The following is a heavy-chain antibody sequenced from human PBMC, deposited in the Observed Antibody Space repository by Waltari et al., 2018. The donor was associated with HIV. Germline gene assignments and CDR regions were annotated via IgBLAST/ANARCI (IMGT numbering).Heavy chain of an antibody. V-gene: IGHV3-30*02. CDR2: IRYDGSNK. D-gene: IGHD2-15*01. Sequence: QVQLVESGSGVVQPGGSLRLSCAASGFTFSRYGMHWVRQAPGKGLEWVACIRYDGSNKYYADAVKGRFTISRDNSKNTLYLQMNSLRDEDTAVYYCAKEGVFKGGHLGHWGQGTLVTVSS. CDR3: AKEGVFKGGHLGH. J-gene: IGHJ4*02. CDR1: GFTFSRYG.